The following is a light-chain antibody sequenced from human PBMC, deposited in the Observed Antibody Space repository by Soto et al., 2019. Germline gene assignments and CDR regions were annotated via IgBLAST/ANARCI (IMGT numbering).Light chain of an antibody. V-gene: IGKV3-15*01. Sequence: ETVMTQSPVTLAVSPGERVTLSCRASQSFNSNLAWYQQKPGQAPRLLIYGASTRATGIPARFSGSGSGTEFTLTLSSLQSEDFAVYYCQQYNDWPPYTFGQGTKLEIK. CDR1: QSFNSN. CDR2: GAS. J-gene: IGKJ2*01. CDR3: QQYNDWPPYT.